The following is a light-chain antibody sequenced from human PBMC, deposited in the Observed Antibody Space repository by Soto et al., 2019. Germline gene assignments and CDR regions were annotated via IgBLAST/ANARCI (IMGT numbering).Light chain of an antibody. CDR1: QGISSY. V-gene: IGKV1-9*01. J-gene: IGKJ3*01. Sequence: DIQLTQSPSFLSASVGDRVTITCRASQGISSYLAWYQQKPGKAPKLLIYAASSLQSGVPSRLSGSGSGTEFTLTISSLQPEDFATYYCQRLNSYPAYTFGPGTKVDIK. CDR2: AAS. CDR3: QRLNSYPAYT.